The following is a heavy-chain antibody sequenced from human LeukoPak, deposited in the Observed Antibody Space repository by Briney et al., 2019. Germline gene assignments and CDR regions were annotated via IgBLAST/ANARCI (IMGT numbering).Heavy chain of an antibody. V-gene: IGHV4-61*08. J-gene: IGHJ6*02. CDR1: GGSISTFSRGSISDYY. Sequence: PSETLSLTFTVSGGSISTFSRGSISDYYWSWIRQPPGKGLEWIGYIHYSGSTNYNPSLKSRVTISVDRSKKQFSLNLTSVTAADTAVYYCATWRFDAKDYGMDVWGQGTTVTVSS. CDR3: ATWRFDAKDYGMDV. D-gene: IGHD3-10*01. CDR2: IHYSGST.